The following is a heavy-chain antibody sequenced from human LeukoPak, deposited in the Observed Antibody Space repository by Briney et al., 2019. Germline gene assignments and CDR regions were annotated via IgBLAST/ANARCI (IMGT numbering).Heavy chain of an antibody. CDR3: AKALQPGYSSGWSLSPFDY. J-gene: IGHJ4*02. CDR1: GFTLSSYW. D-gene: IGHD6-19*01. CDR2: INSDGSST. V-gene: IGHV3-74*01. Sequence: GGSLRLSCEDSGFTLSSYWMAWVRQAPGKGLVWVSRINSDGSSTNYADSVKGRFTISRDNAKNSLYLQMNSLRAEDTALYYCAKALQPGYSSGWSLSPFDYWGQGTLVTVSS.